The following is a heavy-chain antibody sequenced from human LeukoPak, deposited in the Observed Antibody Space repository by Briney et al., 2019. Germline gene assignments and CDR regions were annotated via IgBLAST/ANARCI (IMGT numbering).Heavy chain of an antibody. Sequence: GGSLRLSCAASGFTFSSYSMNWVRQAPGKGLEWVSSISSSSSYIYYADPVKGRFTTSRDNAKKSLYLQMNSLRAEDTAVYYCARATTYDILTGFSDYWGQGTLVTVSS. CDR2: ISSSSSYI. J-gene: IGHJ4*02. CDR1: GFTFSSYS. D-gene: IGHD3-9*01. V-gene: IGHV3-21*01. CDR3: ARATTYDILTGFSDY.